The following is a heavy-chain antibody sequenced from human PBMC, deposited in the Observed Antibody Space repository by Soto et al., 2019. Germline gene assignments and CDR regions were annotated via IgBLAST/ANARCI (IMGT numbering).Heavy chain of an antibody. J-gene: IGHJ6*02. D-gene: IGHD3-3*01. V-gene: IGHV3-74*01. CDR1: GFTFSSYW. Sequence: EVQLVESGGGLVQPGGSLRLSCAASGFTFSSYWMHWVRQAPGKGLVWVSRINSDGSSTSYADSVKGRFTISRDNAKTTLYLQMNSLRAEDTAVYYCARGGTIFGVVVFSRDVWGQGTTVTVSS. CDR2: INSDGSST. CDR3: ARGGTIFGVVVFSRDV.